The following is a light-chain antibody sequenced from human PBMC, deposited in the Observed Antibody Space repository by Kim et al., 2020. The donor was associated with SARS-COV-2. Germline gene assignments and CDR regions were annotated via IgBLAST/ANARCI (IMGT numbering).Light chain of an antibody. J-gene: IGLJ1*01. CDR1: SSNIGSNY. Sequence: GQRVTSSCSGSSSNIGSNYVYWYQQRPGTAPKRLIYRNNQRPSGVPDRFSGSKSGTSASLAISGLRSEDEADYYCAAWDDSLSGYVFGTGTKVTVL. CDR2: RNN. CDR3: AAWDDSLSGYV. V-gene: IGLV1-47*01.